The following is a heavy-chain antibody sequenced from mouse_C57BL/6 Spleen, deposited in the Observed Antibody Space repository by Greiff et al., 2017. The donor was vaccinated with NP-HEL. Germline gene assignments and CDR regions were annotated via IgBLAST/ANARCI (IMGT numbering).Heavy chain of an antibody. CDR1: GYTFTDYY. J-gene: IGHJ4*01. Sequence: VQLQQSGPELVKPGASVKISCKASGYTFTDYYMNWVKQSHGKSLEWIGDINPNNGGTSYNQKFKGKATLTVDKSSSTAYMELRSLTSEDSAVYYCARWAYYSIYYAMDYWGQGTSVTVSS. D-gene: IGHD2-5*01. CDR3: ARWAYYSIYYAMDY. V-gene: IGHV1-26*01. CDR2: INPNNGGT.